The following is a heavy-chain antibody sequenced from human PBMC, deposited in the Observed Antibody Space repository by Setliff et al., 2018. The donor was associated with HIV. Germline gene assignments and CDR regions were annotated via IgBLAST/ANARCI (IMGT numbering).Heavy chain of an antibody. CDR1: GDSLSGYY. CDR3: ARGKYSSASGVGNFDS. Sequence: SETLSLTCTVSGDSLSGYYCSWIRQSAGKGLQWIGRIYANGNTNYNPSLKSRVTMSIDTSKNQFSLKLTSVTAADTAVYYCARGKYSSASGVGNFDSWGQGAPVTVSS. CDR2: IYANGNT. V-gene: IGHV4-4*07. D-gene: IGHD6-6*01. J-gene: IGHJ4*02.